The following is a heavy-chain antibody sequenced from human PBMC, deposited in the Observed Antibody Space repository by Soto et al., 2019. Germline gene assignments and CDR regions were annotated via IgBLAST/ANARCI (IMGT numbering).Heavy chain of an antibody. V-gene: IGHV1-18*01. Sequence: GASVKVSRKASGYTFARYAISWMRQAPGQGLEWMGWISAYNGNTNYSQKLQGRVTMTTDTSTSTAYMELRSLRSDDTAVYYCARDPPPPDYWGQGTLVTVSS. J-gene: IGHJ4*02. CDR1: GYTFARYA. CDR3: ARDPPPPDY. CDR2: ISAYNGNT.